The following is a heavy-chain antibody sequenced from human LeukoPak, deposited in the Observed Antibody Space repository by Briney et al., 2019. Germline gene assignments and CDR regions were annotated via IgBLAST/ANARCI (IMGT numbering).Heavy chain of an antibody. Sequence: GGSLRLSCAASGFTFSSYEMNWVRQAPGKGLEWLSYISSSGSTIYYADSVKGRFTISRDNAKNSLYLQMNSLRAEDTAAYYCARDLVKGYDDAFDIWGQGTMVTVSS. V-gene: IGHV3-48*03. CDR3: ARDLVKGYDDAFDI. CDR1: GFTFSSYE. D-gene: IGHD2-2*01. CDR2: ISSSGSTI. J-gene: IGHJ3*02.